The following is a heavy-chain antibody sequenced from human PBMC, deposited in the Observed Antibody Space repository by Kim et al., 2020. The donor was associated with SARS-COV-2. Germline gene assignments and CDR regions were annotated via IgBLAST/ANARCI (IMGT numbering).Heavy chain of an antibody. CDR3: SKDLDSSTSWNPPPDY. D-gene: IGHD2-2*01. J-gene: IGHJ4*02. V-gene: IGHV3-23*01. CDR2: ITNSGGAT. Sequence: GGSLRLSCAASGLTFSNYAMSWVRQAPGKGLEWVSAITNSGGATYYRDSVKGRFTISRDNSKNTLYLQMNSLRVEDTAVYYCSKDLDSSTSWNPPPDYFGQGTLVAVSS. CDR1: GLTFSNYA.